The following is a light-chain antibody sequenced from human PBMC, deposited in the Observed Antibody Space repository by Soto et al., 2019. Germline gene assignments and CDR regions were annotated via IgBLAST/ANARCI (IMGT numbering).Light chain of an antibody. V-gene: IGKV1-5*01. CDR1: QRIGNW. CDR3: QQYYNIPWT. Sequence: DVQLTQAPSTLSASVGDRVTITWRASQRIGNWLAWYQQKPGKAPNLLIYDASTLENGDPSRFSGSASGTDFTLTITSLQAEDVALYYCQQYYNIPWTFGQGTKVDI. J-gene: IGKJ1*01. CDR2: DAS.